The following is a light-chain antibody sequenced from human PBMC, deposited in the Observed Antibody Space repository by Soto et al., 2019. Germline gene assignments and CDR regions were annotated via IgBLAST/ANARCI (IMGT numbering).Light chain of an antibody. J-gene: IGKJ4*01. CDR3: QHRFNWPLT. V-gene: IGKV3-11*01. CDR2: DAS. Sequence: EIVLTQYPATLSLSPGERAILSCRASQSVSTFFAWYQQKPGQAPRLLIYDASERATGIPARFSGSGSGTDFTLTISSLEPEDFAVYYCQHRFNWPLTFGGGTTVELK. CDR1: QSVSTF.